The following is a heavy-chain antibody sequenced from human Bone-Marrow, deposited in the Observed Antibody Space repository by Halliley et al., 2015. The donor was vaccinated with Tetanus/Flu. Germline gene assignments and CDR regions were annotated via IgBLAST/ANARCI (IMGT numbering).Heavy chain of an antibody. J-gene: IGHJ5*02. CDR2: ITNSGTTM. V-gene: IGHV3-48*03. D-gene: IGHD6-19*01. Sequence: SYITNSGTTMYYADSVKGRFPISRDNAKNSLYLQMSNLRAEDTAVYYCARGGGQWLVNWLDPWGQGSLVTVSS. CDR3: ARGGGQWLVNWLDP.